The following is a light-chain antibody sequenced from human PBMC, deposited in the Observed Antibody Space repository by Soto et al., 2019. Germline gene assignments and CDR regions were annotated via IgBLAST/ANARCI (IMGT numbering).Light chain of an antibody. J-gene: IGKJ5*01. CDR2: AAS. V-gene: IGKV1-8*01. CDR3: QQYYSYPIT. Sequence: AIPGTQSPSSFSASPGDRVTITCRASQGISSYLAWYQQKPGKAPKLLIYAASTLQSGVPSRFSGSGSGTDFTLTISCLQSEDFATYYCQQYYSYPITFGQGTRLEI. CDR1: QGISSY.